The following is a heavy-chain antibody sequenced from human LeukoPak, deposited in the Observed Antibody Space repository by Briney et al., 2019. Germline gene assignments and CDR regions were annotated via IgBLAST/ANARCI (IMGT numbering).Heavy chain of an antibody. Sequence: GGSLRLSCAASGFIFSTYWMSWVRQAPGKGLEWVANINEDGSTKYYVDSVKGRFTISRDNAKNSLFLQMNSLRAEDTAVYYCARDVYDSGRGAFDILGQGTMVTVSS. J-gene: IGHJ3*02. V-gene: IGHV3-7*01. CDR3: ARDVYDSGRGAFDI. CDR1: GFIFSTYW. CDR2: INEDGSTK. D-gene: IGHD3-10*01.